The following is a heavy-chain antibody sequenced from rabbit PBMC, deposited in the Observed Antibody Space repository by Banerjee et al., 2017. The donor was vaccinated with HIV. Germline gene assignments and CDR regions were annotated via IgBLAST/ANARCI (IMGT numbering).Heavy chain of an antibody. V-gene: IGHV1S7*01. Sequence: GIIHAGKGSTEYASWVNGRFTISSDNAQNTVDLKMNSLTAADTATYFCARDWDLWGPGTLVTVS. CDR3: ARDWDL. J-gene: IGHJ4*01. CDR2: IHAGKGST.